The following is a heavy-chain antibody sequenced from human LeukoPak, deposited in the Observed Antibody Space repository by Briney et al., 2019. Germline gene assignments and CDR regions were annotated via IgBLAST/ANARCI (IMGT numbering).Heavy chain of an antibody. V-gene: IGHV3-23*01. CDR3: AKDPSYYYDSSGYYPWYFDY. CDR2: ISGSGGST. D-gene: IGHD3-22*01. Sequence: GGSLRLSSAASGFTFSSYAMSWVCQARGKGLEWVSAISGSGGSTYYADSVKGRFTISRDNSKNTLYLQMNSLRAEDTAVYYCAKDPSYYYDSSGYYPWYFDYWGQGTLVTVSS. CDR1: GFTFSSYA. J-gene: IGHJ4*02.